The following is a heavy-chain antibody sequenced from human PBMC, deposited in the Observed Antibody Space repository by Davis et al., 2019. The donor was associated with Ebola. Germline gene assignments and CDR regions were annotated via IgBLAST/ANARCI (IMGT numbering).Heavy chain of an antibody. CDR3: ARDALLGFLEWLIHDY. CDR1: GYTLTELS. V-gene: IGHV1-24*01. Sequence: ASVKVSCKVSGYTLTELSMHWVRQAPGKGLEWMGGFDPEDGETIYAQKFQGRVTMTEDTSTSTAYMELRSLRSDDTAVYYCARDALLGFLEWLIHDYWGQGTLVTVSS. D-gene: IGHD3-3*01. CDR2: FDPEDGET. J-gene: IGHJ4*02.